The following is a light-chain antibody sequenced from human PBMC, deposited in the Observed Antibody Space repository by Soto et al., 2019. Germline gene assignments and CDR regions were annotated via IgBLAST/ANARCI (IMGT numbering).Light chain of an antibody. CDR1: QSISSW. J-gene: IGKJ1*01. V-gene: IGKV1-5*01. Sequence: DIQMTQSPSTLSASVGDRVTITCRASQSISSWLAWYQQKPGKAPTLLIYDASSLESGVPSRFSGSGSGTEFTLTISSLQPDDFATYYCQQYNSYPWTFGQGTKVDIK. CDR3: QQYNSYPWT. CDR2: DAS.